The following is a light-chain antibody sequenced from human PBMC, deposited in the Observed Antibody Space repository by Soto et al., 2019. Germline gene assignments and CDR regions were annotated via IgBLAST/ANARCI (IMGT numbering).Light chain of an antibody. CDR1: QGISNY. CDR2: AAS. V-gene: IGKV1-27*01. J-gene: IGKJ1*01. CDR3: QKYNSAPWT. Sequence: DIQMTQSPVSLSASVGDRVTITCRASQGISNYLAWYQQKPGKVPKLLIYAASTLRSGVPARFSGSGSGADVTLTISGLQPEDVATYYCQKYNSAPWTFGQGTKVEIK.